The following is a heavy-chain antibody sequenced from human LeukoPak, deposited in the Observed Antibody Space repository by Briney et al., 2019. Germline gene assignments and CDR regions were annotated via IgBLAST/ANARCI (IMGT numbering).Heavy chain of an antibody. CDR1: GFTFSSYG. CDR3: ARDQGGVGY. Sequence: GGSLRLSCAASGFTFSSYGMTWVRQAPGKGLEWVSYISSSSSTIYYADSVKGRFTISRDNAKSSLYLQMNSLRAEGTAVYYCARDQGGVGYWGQGTLVTVSS. J-gene: IGHJ4*02. CDR2: ISSSSSTI. D-gene: IGHD3-16*01. V-gene: IGHV3-48*01.